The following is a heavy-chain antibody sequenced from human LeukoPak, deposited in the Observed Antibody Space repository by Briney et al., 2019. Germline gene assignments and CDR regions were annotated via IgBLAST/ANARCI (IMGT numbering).Heavy chain of an antibody. Sequence: SETLSLTCAVYGGSFSGYYWSWIRQPPGKGLEWIGEINHSGSTNYNPSLKSRVTISVDTSRNQFSLKLSSVTAADTAVYYCAIGYSSSWYSDYWGQGTLVTVSS. CDR2: INHSGST. CDR1: GGSFSGYY. CDR3: AIGYSSSWYSDY. D-gene: IGHD6-13*01. V-gene: IGHV4-34*01. J-gene: IGHJ4*02.